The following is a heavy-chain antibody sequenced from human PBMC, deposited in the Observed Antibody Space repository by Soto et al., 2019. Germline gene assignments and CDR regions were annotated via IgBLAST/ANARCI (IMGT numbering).Heavy chain of an antibody. J-gene: IGHJ2*01. D-gene: IGHD3-10*01. CDR3: ANQGLWFGEVPRYFDL. CDR1: GGTFSSYA. V-gene: IGHV1-69*12. CDR2: IIPIFGTA. Sequence: QVQLVQSGAEVKKPGSSVKVSCKASGGTFSSYAISWVRQAPGQGLEWMGGIIPIFGTANYAQKFQGRVTITAGEATSTAYMELSSLRSEDTAVYYCANQGLWFGEVPRYFDLWGRGTLVTVSS.